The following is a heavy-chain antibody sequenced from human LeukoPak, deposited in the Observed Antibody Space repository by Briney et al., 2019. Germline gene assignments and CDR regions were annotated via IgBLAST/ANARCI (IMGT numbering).Heavy chain of an antibody. D-gene: IGHD2-8*02. CDR3: GRGSGGMLGYPVYFFDS. J-gene: IGHJ4*02. V-gene: IGHV4-38-2*01. CDR1: GFTFSDYY. CDR2: VHHTGNT. Sequence: GSLRLSCAASGFTFSDYYMSWIRQPPGKGLEWVGSVHHTGNTYYSPSLGSRVSTSVDTSKNHFSLKLDSVTAADTAVYYCGRGSGGMLGYPVYFFDSWGQGTLVTVSS.